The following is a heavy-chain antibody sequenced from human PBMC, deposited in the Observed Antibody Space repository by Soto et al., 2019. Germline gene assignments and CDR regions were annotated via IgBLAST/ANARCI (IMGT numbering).Heavy chain of an antibody. D-gene: IGHD2-15*01. Sequence: EVQLLESGGGLVQAGGSLRVSCAASGFTFSSCAMGWVRQAPGKGLEWVSSISVNGGSTYYEDSVKGRFTISRDNSKNILYLHMISLRAEDTAVYYCAKERNSWYSSGSDSWGQGTLVTVSS. J-gene: IGHJ4*02. CDR3: AKERNSWYSSGSDS. V-gene: IGHV3-23*01. CDR2: ISVNGGST. CDR1: GFTFSSCA.